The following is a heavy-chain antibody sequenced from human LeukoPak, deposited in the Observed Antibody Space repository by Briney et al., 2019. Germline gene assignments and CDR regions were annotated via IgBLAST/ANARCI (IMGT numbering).Heavy chain of an antibody. Sequence: GGSLRLSCAASGFTFSNYWMSWVRQAPGKGLEWVANIKQDGSEKYYVDSMKGRFTISRDNAKNSLSLQMNSLRAEDTAVYYCARATGGMATYYFDYWGQGTLVTVSS. V-gene: IGHV3-7*01. CDR2: IKQDGSEK. J-gene: IGHJ4*02. CDR3: ARATGGMATYYFDY. D-gene: IGHD5-24*01. CDR1: GFTFSNYW.